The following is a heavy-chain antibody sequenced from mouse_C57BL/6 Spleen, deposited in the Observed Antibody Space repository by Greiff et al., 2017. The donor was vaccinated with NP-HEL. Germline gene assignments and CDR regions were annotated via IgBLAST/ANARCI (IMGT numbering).Heavy chain of an antibody. CDR2: INPNNGGT. V-gene: IGHV1-22*01. Sequence: EVQLQQSGPELVKPGASVKMSCKASGYTFTDYNMHWVKQSHGKSLEWIGYINPNNGGTSYNQKFKGKATLTVNKSSSTADMELRSLTSEDSAVYYCAREGITVRFAYWGQGTLVTVSA. D-gene: IGHD1-1*01. CDR1: GYTFTDYN. CDR3: AREGITVRFAY. J-gene: IGHJ3*01.